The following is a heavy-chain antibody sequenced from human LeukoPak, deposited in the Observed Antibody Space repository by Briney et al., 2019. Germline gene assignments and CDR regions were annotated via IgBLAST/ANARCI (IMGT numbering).Heavy chain of an antibody. CDR2: ILYNGST. D-gene: IGHD3-16*01. CDR1: GGSVFGYY. Sequence: SETLSLTCTVSGGSVFGYYWSWIRQPPGKGLEWVGYILYNGSTNYNPSLKSRVTISVDTSMNQFSLKLSSVTAADTAVYYCARYVNWFDPWGQGTLVTVSS. V-gene: IGHV4-59*08. J-gene: IGHJ5*02. CDR3: ARYVNWFDP.